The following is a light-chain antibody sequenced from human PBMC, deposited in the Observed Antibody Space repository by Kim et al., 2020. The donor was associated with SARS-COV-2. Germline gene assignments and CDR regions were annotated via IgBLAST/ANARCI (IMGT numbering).Light chain of an antibody. J-gene: IGLJ2*01. V-gene: IGLV1-40*01. CDR3: QSYDSSLSGSVV. CDR1: SSTIGAGYD. CDR2: GNS. Sequence: FTTSCPGISSTIGAGYDVHWYQQLPGTAPKLLIYGNSNRPSGVPDRFSGSKSGTSASLAITGLQAEDEADYYCQSYDSSLSGSVVFGGGTQLTVL.